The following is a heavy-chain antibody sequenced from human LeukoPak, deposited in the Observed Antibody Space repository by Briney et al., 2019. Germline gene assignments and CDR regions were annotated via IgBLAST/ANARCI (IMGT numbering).Heavy chain of an antibody. CDR2: ISSSSSYI. CDR3: AREDGSGWYRGWGFDY. V-gene: IGHV3-21*01. J-gene: IGHJ4*02. Sequence: GGSLRLSCAASGFTFSSYSMNWVRQAPGKGLEWVSSISSSSSYIYYADSVKGRFTISRDNAKNSLYLQMNSLRAEDTAVYYCAREDGSGWYRGWGFDYWGQGTLVTVSS. CDR1: GFTFSSYS. D-gene: IGHD6-19*01.